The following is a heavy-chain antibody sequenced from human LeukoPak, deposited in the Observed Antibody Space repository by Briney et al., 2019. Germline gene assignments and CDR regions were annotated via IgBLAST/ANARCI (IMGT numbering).Heavy chain of an antibody. CDR3: ARDYYDSSGYYYLSY. V-gene: IGHV3-74*01. Sequence: GGSLRLSCAASGFTFSSYWMHWVRQAPGKGLVWVSRINSDGSSTSYADSVKGRFTISRDNAKNSLYLQMNSLRAEDTAVYYCARDYYDSSGYYYLSYWGQGTLVTVSS. CDR2: INSDGSST. CDR1: GFTFSSYW. J-gene: IGHJ4*02. D-gene: IGHD3-22*01.